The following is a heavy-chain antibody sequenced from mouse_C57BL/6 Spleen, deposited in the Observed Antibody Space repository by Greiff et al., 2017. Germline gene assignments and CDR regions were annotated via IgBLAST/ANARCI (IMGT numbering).Heavy chain of an antibody. V-gene: IGHV1-26*01. D-gene: IGHD4-1*01. CDR3: ARSVGRRYYFDY. J-gene: IGHJ2*01. Sequence: EVQLQQSGPELVKPGASVKISCKASGYTFTDYYMNWVKQSHGKSLEWIGDINPNNGGTSYNQKFKGKATLTVDKSSSTAYMELRSLTSEDSAVYYCARSVGRRYYFDYWGQGTTLTVSS. CDR1: GYTFTDYY. CDR2: INPNNGGT.